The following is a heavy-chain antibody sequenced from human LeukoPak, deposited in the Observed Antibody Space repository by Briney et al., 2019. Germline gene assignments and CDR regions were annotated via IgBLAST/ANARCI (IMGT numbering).Heavy chain of an antibody. CDR2: ISPYNGAT. V-gene: IGHV1-18*01. CDR3: ARDSDWNVDY. D-gene: IGHD1-1*01. J-gene: IGHJ4*02. CDR1: GYTFTTYG. Sequence: ASVTVSCTASGYTFTTYGITWIRQAPGQGLEWLGWISPYNGATEYAQNLQDRVSMTTDTSTNTAYIEVRSLKSDDTAVYYCARDSDWNVDYWGQGTLVTVSS.